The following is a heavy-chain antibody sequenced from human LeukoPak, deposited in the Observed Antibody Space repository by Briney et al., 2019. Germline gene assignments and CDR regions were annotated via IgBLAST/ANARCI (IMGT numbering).Heavy chain of an antibody. CDR2: INHSGST. D-gene: IGHD2-21*02. Sequence: PSETLSLTCTVYRGSFRGYYWSWIRQPPGKGLEWIGEINHSGSTNYNPSLKSRLTISMDMSKNQFSLELSSVTAADTAIYYCARCDLGGDCYSPDYWGQGTLVTVSS. V-gene: IGHV4-34*01. J-gene: IGHJ4*02. CDR3: ARCDLGGDCYSPDY. CDR1: RGSFRGYY.